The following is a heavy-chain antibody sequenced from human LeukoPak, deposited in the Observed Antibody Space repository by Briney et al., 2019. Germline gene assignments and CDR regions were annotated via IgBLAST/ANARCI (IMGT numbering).Heavy chain of an antibody. CDR3: ARQREGYFDL. J-gene: IGHJ2*01. CDR1: GGSFSGYY. Sequence: KPSETLSLTCAVYGGSFSGYYWSWIRQPPGRGLEWIGEINHSGSTNYSPSLKSRVTVSVVTSKNQFSLKLSSVTAADTAVYYCARQREGYFDLWGRGTLVTVSS. CDR2: INHSGST. V-gene: IGHV4-34*01.